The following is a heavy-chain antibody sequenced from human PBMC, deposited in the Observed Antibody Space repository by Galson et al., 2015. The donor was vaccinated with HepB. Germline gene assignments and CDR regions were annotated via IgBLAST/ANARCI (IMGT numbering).Heavy chain of an antibody. J-gene: IGHJ4*02. CDR1: GFSFSSYA. Sequence: SLRLSCAASGFSFSSYAMSWVRQAPGKGLEWVSGISGGGGSTYYGDSVKGRFTISRDNSRNTLYLQMDSLRAEDTALYFCAKDRSTSPRNFDYWGQGTLVTVSS. CDR3: AKDRSTSPRNFDY. CDR2: ISGGGGST. V-gene: IGHV3-23*01. D-gene: IGHD6-13*01.